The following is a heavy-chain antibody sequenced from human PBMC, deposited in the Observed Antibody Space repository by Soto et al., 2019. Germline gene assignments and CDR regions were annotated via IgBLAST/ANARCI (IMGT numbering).Heavy chain of an antibody. D-gene: IGHD3-10*01. CDR3: ARRPHEPGFGEFPNYYYGMDV. V-gene: IGHV5-51*01. CDR1: GYSFTSYW. Sequence: PGESLKISCKGSGYSFTSYWIGWVRQMPGKGLEWMGIIYPGDSDTRYSPSFQGQVTISADKSISTAYLQWSSLKASDTAMYYCARRPHEPGFGEFPNYYYGMDVWGQGTTVTVSS. CDR2: IYPGDSDT. J-gene: IGHJ6*02.